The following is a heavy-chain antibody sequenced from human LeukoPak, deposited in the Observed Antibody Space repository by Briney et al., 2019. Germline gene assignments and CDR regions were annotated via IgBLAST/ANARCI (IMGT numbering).Heavy chain of an antibody. D-gene: IGHD3-22*01. CDR3: ARGPKQYYYDNSGPGAFGV. Sequence: GGSLGLSCAVSGFIVSSDYMSWVRQAPGKGLEWVSYISSSSTTIYYADSVKGRFTISRDNAKNSLYLQMNTLRGEDTAAYYCARGPKQYYYDNSGPGAFGVWGHGTMVTVSS. CDR1: GFIVSSDY. V-gene: IGHV3-48*01. J-gene: IGHJ3*01. CDR2: ISSSSTTI.